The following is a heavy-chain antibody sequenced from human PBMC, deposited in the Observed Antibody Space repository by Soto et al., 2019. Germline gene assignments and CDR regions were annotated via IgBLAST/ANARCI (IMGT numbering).Heavy chain of an antibody. V-gene: IGHV4-34*01. J-gene: IGHJ5*02. CDR2: IHVTGRT. Sequence: QVQLQQWGAGLLKPSETLSVTCAVYGGSFGDHYWIWVRQPPGKGLEWIGEIHVTGRTNYNPSLKSRVTRSLEASKNQFSVRLEAVTAADTAVYYCTRTPTRGASAWFAPGGQGTVVRVSS. CDR3: TRTPTRGASAWFAP. D-gene: IGHD1-26*01. CDR1: GGSFGDHY.